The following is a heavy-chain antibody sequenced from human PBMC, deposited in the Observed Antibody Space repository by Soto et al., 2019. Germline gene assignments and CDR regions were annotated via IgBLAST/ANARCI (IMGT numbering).Heavy chain of an antibody. J-gene: IGHJ4*02. CDR1: GFTVSSNY. V-gene: IGHV3-30*18. CDR3: AKGGRQWLVTSDFNY. CDR2: VSHDGRNT. D-gene: IGHD6-19*01. Sequence: GGSLRLSCAASGFTVSSNYMSWVRQAPGKGLEWVAVVSHDGRNTHYADSVKGRFTISRDSSKNTVSLEMTSLRAEDTAVYYCAKGGRQWLVTSDFNYWGQGALVTVSS.